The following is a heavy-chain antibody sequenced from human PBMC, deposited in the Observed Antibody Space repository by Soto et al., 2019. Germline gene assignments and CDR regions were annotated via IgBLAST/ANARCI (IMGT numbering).Heavy chain of an antibody. CDR3: VTSIPSSKWWGVDS. D-gene: IGHD2-15*01. CDR2: TRNKAYSFTT. V-gene: IGHV3-72*01. J-gene: IGHJ4*02. Sequence: EVQLVESGGGLVRPGGSLRLSCAASGFSFSDHYMDWVRQAPGKGLEWVGRTRNKAYSFTTEYAPALKGRFTISRDDSEDSLYLQMNSLKSEYTALYYCVTSIPSSKWWGVDSWGQGTLVTVS. CDR1: GFSFSDHY.